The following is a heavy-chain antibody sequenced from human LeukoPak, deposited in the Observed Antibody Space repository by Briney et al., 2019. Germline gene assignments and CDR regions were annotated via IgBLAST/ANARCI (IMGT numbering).Heavy chain of an antibody. CDR1: GFTFSSYA. CDR2: ISGSGGST. J-gene: IGHJ4*02. CDR3: AKGVGYSSSSGVDY. V-gene: IGHV3-23*01. D-gene: IGHD6-6*01. Sequence: PGGSLRLSCAASGFTFSSYAMSWVRQAPGKGLEWVSAISGSGGSTYYADSVKSRFTISRDNSKNTLYLQMNSLRAEDTAVYYCAKGVGYSSSSGVDYWGQGTLVTVSS.